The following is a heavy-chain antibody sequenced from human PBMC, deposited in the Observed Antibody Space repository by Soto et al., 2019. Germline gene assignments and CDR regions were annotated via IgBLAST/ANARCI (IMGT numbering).Heavy chain of an antibody. J-gene: IGHJ5*02. CDR3: ARSGDNYDFWSGYNNWFDP. CDR1: GGTFSSYA. CDR2: INPSGGST. V-gene: IGHV1-46*01. Sequence: ASVKVSCKASGGTFSSYAISWVRQAPGQGLEWMGVINPSGGSTSYAQKFQGRVTMTRDTSTSTVYMELSSLRSEDTAVYYCARSGDNYDFWSGYNNWFDPWGQGTLVTVSS. D-gene: IGHD3-3*01.